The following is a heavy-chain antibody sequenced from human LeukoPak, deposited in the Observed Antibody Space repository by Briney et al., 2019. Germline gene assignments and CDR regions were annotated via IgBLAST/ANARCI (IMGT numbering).Heavy chain of an antibody. Sequence: SVKVSCKASGGTFSSYAISWVRQAPGRGLEWMGGIIPIFGTANYAQKFQGRVTITADESTSTAYMELSSLRSEDTAVYYCARNIVVVPAAIRYYYYYYMDVWGKGTTVTVSS. D-gene: IGHD2-2*01. CDR2: IIPIFGTA. V-gene: IGHV1-69*13. CDR1: GGTFSSYA. CDR3: ARNIVVVPAAIRYYYYYYMDV. J-gene: IGHJ6*03.